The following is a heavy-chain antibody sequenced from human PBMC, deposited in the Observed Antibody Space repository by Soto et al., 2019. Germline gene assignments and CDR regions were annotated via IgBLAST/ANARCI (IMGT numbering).Heavy chain of an antibody. D-gene: IGHD2-21*02. Sequence: QVQLVQSGAEEKKPGALVKVSCKASGYTFTSYAMHWVRQAPGQRLEWMGWINAGNGNTKYSQKFQGRVTITRDTSASTAYMELSSLRSEDTAVYYCARSIVVVTALDYWGQGTQVTVSS. CDR3: ARSIVVVTALDY. J-gene: IGHJ4*02. CDR1: GYTFTSYA. CDR2: INAGNGNT. V-gene: IGHV1-3*05.